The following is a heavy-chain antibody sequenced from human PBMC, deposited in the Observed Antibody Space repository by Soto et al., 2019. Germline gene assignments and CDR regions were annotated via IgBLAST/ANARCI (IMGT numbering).Heavy chain of an antibody. CDR1: GYTFTSYA. Sequence: ASVKVSCKASGYTFTSYAMHWVRQAPGQRLEWIGWINAGNGNTKYSQKLQGRVTITRDTSASTAYMELSSLRSEDTVVYYCARGKAGYYDFWSGYPGPLDYWGQGTLVTVSS. D-gene: IGHD3-3*01. CDR3: ARGKAGYYDFWSGYPGPLDY. CDR2: INAGNGNT. V-gene: IGHV1-3*01. J-gene: IGHJ4*02.